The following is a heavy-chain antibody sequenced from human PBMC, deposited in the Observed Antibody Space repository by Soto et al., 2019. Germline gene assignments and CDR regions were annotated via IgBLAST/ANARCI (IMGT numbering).Heavy chain of an antibody. V-gene: IGHV1-69*08. CDR2: IIPMVGTP. D-gene: IGHD3-16*01. CDR3: ATDGGSTSSSAYNYFMDV. Sequence: QAQLVQSGAEVKRPGSSVKVSCKASGDTFSSYSISWVRQAPGQGLEWIGRIIPMVGTPNYAQKFQGRVTFSADKSTGTAYMVLNSLISDDTAVYYCATDGGSTSSSAYNYFMDVWGKGTPVTVSS. CDR1: GDTFSSYS. J-gene: IGHJ6*03.